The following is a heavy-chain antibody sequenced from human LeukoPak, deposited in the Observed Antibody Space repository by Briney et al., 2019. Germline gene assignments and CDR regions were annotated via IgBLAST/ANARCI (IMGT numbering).Heavy chain of an antibody. V-gene: IGHV5-10-1*01. CDR3: ARQEYCSGGSCYTWFDP. Sequence: GESLKISCKVSEYSFPSYWITWVRQMPGKGLEWMGRIAPSDSYTDYSPSFEGHVTMSAERSISTVYLQWSSLKASDTAMYYCARQEYCSGGSCYTWFDPWGQGTLVTVSS. J-gene: IGHJ5*02. CDR2: IAPSDSYT. CDR1: EYSFPSYW. D-gene: IGHD2-15*01.